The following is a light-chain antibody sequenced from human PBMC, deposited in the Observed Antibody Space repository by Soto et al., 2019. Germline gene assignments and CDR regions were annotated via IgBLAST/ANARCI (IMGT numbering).Light chain of an antibody. J-gene: IGKJ2*01. CDR1: QSVLYSSNNKNY. CDR2: WAS. Sequence: DIVMTQSPDSLAVSLGERATINCRSSQSVLYSSNNKNYLAWYQQKPGQPPKLLIYWASTRESGVPDRFSGSGSEKDLHLPISSLQAEDVAVYSCQQYFSTPCTFGQGTKLEIK. V-gene: IGKV4-1*01. CDR3: QQYFSTPCT.